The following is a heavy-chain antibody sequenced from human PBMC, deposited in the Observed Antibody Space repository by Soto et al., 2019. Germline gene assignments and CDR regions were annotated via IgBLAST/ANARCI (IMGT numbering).Heavy chain of an antibody. CDR2: VSASGRSR. D-gene: IGHD3-16*01. V-gene: IGHV3-23*01. CDR3: AKDGNWLDVYYDV. Sequence: EVQLLEPGGGLVQPGGSLRLSCVGSGIEFSNYAMSWVRQAPGKGLEWVSIVSASGRSRYHADSVKGRFTISRDNSKNTLYLHMPNLRAEDTAVYYCAKDGNWLDVYYDVWGQGTPVTVSS. J-gene: IGHJ4*02. CDR1: GIEFSNYA.